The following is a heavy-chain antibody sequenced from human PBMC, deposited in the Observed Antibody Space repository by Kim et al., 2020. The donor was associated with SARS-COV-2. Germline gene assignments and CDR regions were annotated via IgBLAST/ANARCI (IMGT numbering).Heavy chain of an antibody. V-gene: IGHV3-30-3*01. CDR1: GFTFSSYA. CDR2: ISYDGSNK. CDR3: AREDIVVVPYIDY. Sequence: GGSLRLSCAASGFTFSSYAMHWVRQAPGKGLEWVAVISYDGSNKYYADSVKGRFTISRDNSKNTLYLQMNSLRAEDTAVYYGAREDIVVVPYIDYWGQGTLVTVSS. J-gene: IGHJ4*02. D-gene: IGHD2-2*01.